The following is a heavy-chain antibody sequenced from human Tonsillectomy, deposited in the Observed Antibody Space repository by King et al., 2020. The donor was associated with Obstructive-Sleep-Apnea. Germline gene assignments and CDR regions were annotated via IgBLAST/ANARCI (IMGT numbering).Heavy chain of an antibody. V-gene: IGHV3-30-3*01. D-gene: IGHD3-22*01. CDR3: ARVPYYYDSSGYDY. CDR2: ISYDGNNK. Sequence: VQLVESGGGVVQPGRSLRLSCAASGFTFSNYTMHWVRQAPVKGLEWVAVISYDGNNKYYANSVKDRFTISRDNSENTLYLQMNSLRAEDTAVYYCARVPYYYDSSGYDYWGQGTLVTVSS. CDR1: GFTFSNYT. J-gene: IGHJ4*02.